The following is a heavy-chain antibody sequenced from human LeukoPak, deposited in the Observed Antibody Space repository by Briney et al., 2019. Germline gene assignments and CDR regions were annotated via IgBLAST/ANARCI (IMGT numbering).Heavy chain of an antibody. V-gene: IGHV4-4*02. Sequence: PSGTLPLTCAVSGGSISSSNWWSWVRQPPGKGLEWIGEIYHSGSTNYNPSLKSRVTISVDKSKNQFSLKLSSVTAADTAVYYCASYGSGSYYYGMDAWGKGTTVTVSS. CDR2: IYHSGST. CDR1: GGSISSSNW. CDR3: ASYGSGSYYYGMDA. J-gene: IGHJ6*04. D-gene: IGHD3-10*01.